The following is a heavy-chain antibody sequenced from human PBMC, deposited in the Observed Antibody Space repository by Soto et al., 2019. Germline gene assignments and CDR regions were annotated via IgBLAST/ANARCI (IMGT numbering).Heavy chain of an antibody. V-gene: IGHV1-69*01. CDR1: GGTFSSYA. J-gene: IGHJ1*01. D-gene: IGHD2-15*01. CDR3: ARDKQRYCSGGSCTIEH. Sequence: QVQLVQSGAEVKKPGSSVKVSCKASGGTFSSYAISWVRQAPGQGLEWMEGIIPIFGTANYAQKFQGRVTITADESTSTAYMELRRLRSEDTAVYYCARDKQRYCSGGSCTIEHWGQGTLVTVSS. CDR2: IIPIFGTA.